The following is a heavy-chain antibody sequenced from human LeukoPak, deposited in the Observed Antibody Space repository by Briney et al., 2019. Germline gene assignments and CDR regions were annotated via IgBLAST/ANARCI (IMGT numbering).Heavy chain of an antibody. CDR3: ARDDQSPHYHYAMGV. J-gene: IGHJ6*02. CDR1: GGSISSSS. Sequence: SETLSLTCTVSGGSISSSSWSWVRQDPGKRLEWIGFIWYSGDTDYNPSLRSRVTISVDTSKNQFSPKLNSVTAADTAVYYCARDDQSPHYHYAMGVWGQGITVTVSS. CDR2: IWYSGDT. V-gene: IGHV4-59*01.